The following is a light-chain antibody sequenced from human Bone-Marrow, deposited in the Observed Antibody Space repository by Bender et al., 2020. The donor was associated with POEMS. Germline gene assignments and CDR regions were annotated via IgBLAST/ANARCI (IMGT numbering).Light chain of an antibody. CDR3: AAWDDSLNAWV. V-gene: IGLV2-14*03. CDR2: DVN. CDR1: SSDVGSYTY. J-gene: IGLJ3*02. Sequence: QSALTQPASVSGSPGQSITISCTGTSSDVGSYTYVSWYQQHPGKAPKLMLYDVNKRPSGISDRFSGSKSGNTASLAISGLQSEDEADYYCAAWDDSLNAWVFGGGTKLTVL.